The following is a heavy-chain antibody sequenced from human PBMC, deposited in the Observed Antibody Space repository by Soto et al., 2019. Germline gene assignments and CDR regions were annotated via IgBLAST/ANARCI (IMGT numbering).Heavy chain of an antibody. V-gene: IGHV5-10-1*01. CDR1: GYSFTSYW. D-gene: IGHD2-15*01. CDR3: ARGVVVVAATSSTNDY. Sequence: EVQLVQSGAEVKKPGESLRISCKGSGYSFTSYWISWVRQMPGKGLEWMGRIDPSDSYTNYSPSFQGHVTISADKSISTANLQWSSLKASDTAMYYCARGVVVVAATSSTNDYWGQGTLVTVSS. CDR2: IDPSDSYT. J-gene: IGHJ4*02.